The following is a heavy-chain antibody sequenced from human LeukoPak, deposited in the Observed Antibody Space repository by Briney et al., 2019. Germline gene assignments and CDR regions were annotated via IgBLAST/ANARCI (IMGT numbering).Heavy chain of an antibody. CDR1: GSSITSTYY. D-gene: IGHD2-8*01. CDR2: VFQLQTVRT. CDR3: ARVLHAPKFIDS. J-gene: IGHJ4*02. V-gene: IGHV4-38-2*02. Sequence: PSETLSLTCTVSGSSITSTYYWAWFRQPPGKGLEWIATVFQLQTVRTFYNPSLESRVTMSLDTSQNQFSLNLTSVTAADTALHFCARVLHAPKFIDSWGQGTLVTVSS.